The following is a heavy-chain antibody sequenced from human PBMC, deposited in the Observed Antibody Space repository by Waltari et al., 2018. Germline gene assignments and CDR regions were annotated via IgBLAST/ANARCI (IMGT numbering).Heavy chain of an antibody. D-gene: IGHD3-3*01. CDR1: GGSFSDYF. CDR2: INHSGTT. Sequence: QVQLQQWGAGLLKPSETLSLTCAVYGGSFSDYFWSWIRQPPGKGLEWIGEINHSGTTNYNPSLKSRVTIAVDTSKHQFSLNLSSVTAADTAVYYCARRGYDFWSGFGYYMDVWGKGTMVTVSS. V-gene: IGHV4-34*01. CDR3: ARRGYDFWSGFGYYMDV. J-gene: IGHJ6*03.